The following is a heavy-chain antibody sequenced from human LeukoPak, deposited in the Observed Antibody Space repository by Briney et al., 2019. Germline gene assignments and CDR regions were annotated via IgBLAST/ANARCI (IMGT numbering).Heavy chain of an antibody. J-gene: IGHJ6*02. Sequence: PGGSLRLSCAASGFTLSSYAMSWVRQAPGKGLEWVSAISGSGGSTYYADSVKGRFTISRDNSKNTLYLQMNSLRAEDTAVYYCAKGYYYDSSGYYPPYYYYGMDVWGQGTTVTVSS. V-gene: IGHV3-23*01. CDR2: ISGSGGST. CDR3: AKGYYYDSSGYYPPYYYYGMDV. CDR1: GFTLSSYA. D-gene: IGHD3-22*01.